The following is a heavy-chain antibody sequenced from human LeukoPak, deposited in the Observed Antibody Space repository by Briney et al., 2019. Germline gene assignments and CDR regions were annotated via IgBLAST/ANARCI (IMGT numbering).Heavy chain of an antibody. Sequence: PSETLSLTCTVSGGSISSGGYYWSWIRQHPGKGLEWIGYIYYRGSTYYNPSLKSRVTISVDTSKNQFSLKLSSVTAADTAVYYCARVNWNDAAGAFDIWGQGTMVTVSS. D-gene: IGHD1-1*01. CDR2: IYYRGST. V-gene: IGHV4-31*03. CDR3: ARVNWNDAAGAFDI. CDR1: GGSISSGGYY. J-gene: IGHJ3*02.